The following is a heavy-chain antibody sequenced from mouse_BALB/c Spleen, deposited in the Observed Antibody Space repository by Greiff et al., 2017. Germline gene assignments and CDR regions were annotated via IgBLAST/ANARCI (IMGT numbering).Heavy chain of an antibody. J-gene: IGHJ4*01. V-gene: IGHV2-6-7*01. Sequence: QVQLKESGPGLVAPSQSLSITCTVSGFSLTGYGVNWVRQPPGKGLEWLGMIWGDGSTDYNSALKSRLSISKDNSKSQVFLKMNSLQTDDTARYYCAGYRYDGPYAMDYWGQGTSVTVSS. CDR3: AGYRYDGPYAMDY. CDR1: GFSLTGYG. D-gene: IGHD2-14*01. CDR2: IWGDGST.